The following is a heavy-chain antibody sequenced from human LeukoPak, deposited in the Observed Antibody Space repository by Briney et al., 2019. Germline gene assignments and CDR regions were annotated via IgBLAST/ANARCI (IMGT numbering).Heavy chain of an antibody. J-gene: IGHJ3*02. CDR2: ISSSSSTI. CDR3: AKDLRFGEYDAFDM. CDR1: GFTFSSYS. Sequence: GGSLRLSCAASGFTFSSYSMDWVRQAPGKGLEWVSYISSSSSTIYYEDSVKGRFTISRDNDKNSLYLRMNSLRAEDTAVYYCAKDLRFGEYDAFDMWRRGTMVTVSS. V-gene: IGHV3-48*01. D-gene: IGHD3-10*01.